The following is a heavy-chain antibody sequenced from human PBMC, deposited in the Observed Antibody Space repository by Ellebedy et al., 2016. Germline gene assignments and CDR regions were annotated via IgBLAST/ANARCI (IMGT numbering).Heavy chain of an antibody. D-gene: IGHD3-10*01. V-gene: IGHV2-5*01. Sequence: SGPTLVXPTQTLTLHCIFSGYSISTSGLGVGWVRQPPGKALEWLALIYWNDDKRYSPSLKSRLTITKDTSKNQVVLTMTNMDPVDTATYYCLHRPFYYGPANYYGLDVWGQGTTVTVSS. CDR3: LHRPFYYGPANYYGLDV. CDR2: IYWNDDK. CDR1: GYSISTSGLG. J-gene: IGHJ6*02.